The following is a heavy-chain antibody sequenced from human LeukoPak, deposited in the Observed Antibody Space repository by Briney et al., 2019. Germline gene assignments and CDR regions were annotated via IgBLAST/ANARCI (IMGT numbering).Heavy chain of an antibody. V-gene: IGHV3-23*01. CDR3: AKDQTMIRGVGFDY. Sequence: GGSLRLSCAASGFTFSRYWMSWVRQAPGKGLEWVSGISGSGGSTYYADSLKGRFTISRDNSKNTLYLQMNSLRAEDTAVYYCAKDQTMIRGVGFDYWGQGTLVTVSS. CDR1: GFTFSRYW. J-gene: IGHJ4*02. CDR2: ISGSGGST. D-gene: IGHD3-10*01.